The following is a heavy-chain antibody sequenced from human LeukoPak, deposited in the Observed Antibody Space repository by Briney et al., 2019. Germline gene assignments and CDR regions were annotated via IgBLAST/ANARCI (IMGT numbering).Heavy chain of an antibody. Sequence: SGTLSLTCAVSGGSIHSTSLWSWVRQTPGKGLEWIGEVYPSGSTNYNPSLKSRVTISLDKSRNQFSLNLNSVTAADAAIYYCARNREYYFDYWGQGALVTVSS. CDR1: GGSIHSTSL. CDR2: VYPSGST. D-gene: IGHD3-10*01. J-gene: IGHJ4*02. V-gene: IGHV4-4*02. CDR3: ARNREYYFDY.